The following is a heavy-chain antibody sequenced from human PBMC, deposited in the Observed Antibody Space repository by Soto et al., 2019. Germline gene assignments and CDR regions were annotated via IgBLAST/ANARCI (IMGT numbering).Heavy chain of an antibody. CDR2: ISYSGST. CDR1: GGSISSYY. D-gene: IGHD3-22*01. V-gene: IGHV4-59*01. Sequence: SETLSLTCTVSGGSISSYYWSWIRQPPGKGLEWIGYISYSGSTNYNPSLKSRVTISVDTSKNQFSLKLSSVTAADTAVYFCARGRDYYDVSGYHYYFDYWGQGTLVTVSS. J-gene: IGHJ4*02. CDR3: ARGRDYYDVSGYHYYFDY.